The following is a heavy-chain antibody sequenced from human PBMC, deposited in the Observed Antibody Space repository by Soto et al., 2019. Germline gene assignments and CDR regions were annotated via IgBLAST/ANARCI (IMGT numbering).Heavy chain of an antibody. J-gene: IGHJ6*02. V-gene: IGHV1-69*13. CDR2: IIPIFGTA. CDR1: GGTFSSYA. Sequence: GASVKVSCKASGGTFSSYAISWVRQAPGQGLEWMGGIIPIFGTANYAQKFQGRVTITADEPTSTAYMELSSLRSEDTAVYYCARDPRIGGSGPTALYYYYGMDVWGQGTTVTVSS. D-gene: IGHD3-10*01. CDR3: ARDPRIGGSGPTALYYYYGMDV.